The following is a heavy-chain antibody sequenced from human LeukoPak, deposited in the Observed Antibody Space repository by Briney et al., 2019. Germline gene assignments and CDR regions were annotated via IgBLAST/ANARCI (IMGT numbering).Heavy chain of an antibody. D-gene: IGHD6-13*01. V-gene: IGHV4-61*08. CDR2: IYYSGST. CDR1: GGSISSGGDY. J-gene: IGHJ5*02. Sequence: PSETLSLTCTVSGGSISSGGDYWTWIRPPPGKGLEWIGYIYYSGSTNYNPSLKSRVTISVDTSKNQFSLKLSSVTAADTAVYYCARVLAAAGWFDPWGQGTLVTVSS. CDR3: ARVLAAAGWFDP.